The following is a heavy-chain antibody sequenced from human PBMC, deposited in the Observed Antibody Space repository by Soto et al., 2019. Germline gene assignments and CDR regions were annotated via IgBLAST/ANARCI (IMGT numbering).Heavy chain of an antibody. CDR1: GYTFTSYD. D-gene: IGHD3-3*01. J-gene: IGHJ5*02. Sequence: QVQLVQSGAEVKKPGASVKVSCKASGYTFTSYDINWVRQATGQGLEWMGWMNPNSGNTGYAQKFQARVTTTRNTSLSTAHMELSSHRSEDTAVYDCARTRDDDTVDHWGQGTLGTV. CDR3: ARTRDDDTVDH. CDR2: MNPNSGNT. V-gene: IGHV1-8*01.